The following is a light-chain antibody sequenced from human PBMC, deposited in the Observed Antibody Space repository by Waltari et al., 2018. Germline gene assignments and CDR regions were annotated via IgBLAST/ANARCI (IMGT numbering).Light chain of an antibody. CDR1: QGISLA. Sequence: AIQLTQSPSSLSASVGDRVTITCRASQGISLALAWYQQKPGKAPKLLTYDASSLESGVPSRFSGSGSGTDFTLTISSLQPEDFATYYCQQFNSYPALTFGGGTKVEIK. V-gene: IGKV1-13*02. CDR2: DAS. J-gene: IGKJ4*01. CDR3: QQFNSYPALT.